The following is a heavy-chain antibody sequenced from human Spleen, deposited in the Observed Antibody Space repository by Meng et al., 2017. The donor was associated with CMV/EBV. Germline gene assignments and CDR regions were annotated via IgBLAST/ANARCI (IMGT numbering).Heavy chain of an antibody. V-gene: IGHV3-33*06. CDR2: IWYDGSNK. CDR3: AKRGIFGVYIMDV. Sequence: GGSLRLSCAASGFTFSNYGMHWVRQAPGKGLEWVAVIWYDGSNKYYGDSVKGRFTISRDNSKNTVYLQMTRLRAEDTAVYYCAKRGIFGVYIMDVWGRGTTVTVSS. J-gene: IGHJ6*02. D-gene: IGHD3-3*01. CDR1: GFTFSNYG.